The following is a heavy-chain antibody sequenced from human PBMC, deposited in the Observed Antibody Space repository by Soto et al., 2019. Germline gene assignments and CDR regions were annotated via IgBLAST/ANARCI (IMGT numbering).Heavy chain of an antibody. CDR2: ISHDGGTK. J-gene: IGHJ6*02. CDR1: GFTFTNYG. CDR3: AKRITTSGYGDYYYYGMDA. V-gene: IGHV3-30*18. D-gene: IGHD3-3*01. Sequence: PGGSLRLPCAASGFTFTNYGMHWVRQAPGKGLEWVAVISHDGGTKHYADSVKGRFTIFRDDSKNTVSLQMTSLRPEDTAVYYCAKRITTSGYGDYYYYGMDAWGQGTTVTVSS.